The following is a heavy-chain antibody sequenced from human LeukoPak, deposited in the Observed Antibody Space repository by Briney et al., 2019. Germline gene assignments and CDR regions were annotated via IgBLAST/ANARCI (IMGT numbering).Heavy chain of an antibody. CDR1: GGSISSSSYY. J-gene: IGHJ4*02. CDR3: ASFPRGYSGYDQKRDFDY. D-gene: IGHD5-12*01. CDR2: IYYSGST. V-gene: IGHV4-39*07. Sequence: PSEALSLTCTVSGGSISSSSYYWGWIRQPPGKGLEWIGSIYYSGSTYYNPSLKSRVTISVDTSKNQFSLKLSSVTAADTAVYYCASFPRGYSGYDQKRDFDYWGQGTLVTVSS.